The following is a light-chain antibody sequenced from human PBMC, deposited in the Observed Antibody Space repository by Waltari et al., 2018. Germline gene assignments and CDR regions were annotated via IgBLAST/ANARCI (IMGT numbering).Light chain of an antibody. V-gene: IGKV1-8*01. J-gene: IGKJ2*01. CDR3: QQYFVYPYT. Sequence: AIRMTQSPSSLAASTGDRVTITCLASQDISGYLAWYQQKPGKAPNLLVYASSTSQTGVPSRFIGSGSGTAFTLTIDCLQSEDFATYYCQQYFVYPYTFGQGTKLEIK. CDR2: ASS. CDR1: QDISGY.